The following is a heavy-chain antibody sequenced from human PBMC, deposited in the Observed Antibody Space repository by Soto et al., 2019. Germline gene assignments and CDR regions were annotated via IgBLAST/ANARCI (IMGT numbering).Heavy chain of an antibody. D-gene: IGHD3-9*01. CDR1: GGSFRNYG. CDR3: ARARDYDLLTAREYALDV. J-gene: IGHJ6*02. CDR2: IMPVFGTA. V-gene: IGHV1-69*01. Sequence: QVQLVQSGAEVKKPGSSVRVSCKVSGGSFRNYGITWVRQSPGQGLEWMGGIMPVFGTAVYAQKFQGRVTISADELTNTASLELRSLSSDDTAVYFCARARDYDLLTAREYALDVWGQGTTVTV.